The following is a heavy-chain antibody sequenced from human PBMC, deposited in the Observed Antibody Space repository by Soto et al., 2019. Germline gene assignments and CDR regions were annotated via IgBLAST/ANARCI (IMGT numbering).Heavy chain of an antibody. V-gene: IGHV3-23*01. CDR1: AFTCSSYA. J-gene: IGHJ4*02. D-gene: IGHD1-26*01. Sequence: TXGSLTLSCAPSAFTCSSYAMSWVRPAPGKGLEWVSGISASGGDTYYTDSVKGRFTISRDNSKNTVYLQMNSLRAEDTAVYYCGRPPRSWGLPYCFDYWGQGALVTVSS. CDR3: GRPPRSWGLPYCFDY. CDR2: ISASGGDT.